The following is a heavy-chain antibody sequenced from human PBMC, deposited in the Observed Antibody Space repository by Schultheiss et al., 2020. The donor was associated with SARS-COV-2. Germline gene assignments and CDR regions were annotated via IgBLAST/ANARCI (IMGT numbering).Heavy chain of an antibody. CDR3: AVVVTAMGYYYYGMDV. Sequence: SVKVSCKASGGTFSSYVISWVRQAPGQGLEWMGGIMPIFGTANYAQKFQGRVTITTDKSTSTAYMELSSLRSENTAVYYCAVVVTAMGYYYYGMDVWGQGTTVTVSS. CDR1: GGTFSSYV. CDR2: IMPIFGTA. V-gene: IGHV1-69*05. D-gene: IGHD2-21*02. J-gene: IGHJ6*02.